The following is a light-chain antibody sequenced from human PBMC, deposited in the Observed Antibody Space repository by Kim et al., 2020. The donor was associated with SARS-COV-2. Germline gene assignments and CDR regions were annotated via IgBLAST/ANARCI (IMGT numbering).Light chain of an antibody. CDR2: DVS. CDR1: TDDVGRYDF. CDR3: CSYAGSYTWL. Sequence: GQSVTISCTGTTDDVGRYDFVSWYQQYPGKVPKLLIYDVSERPSGVPDRFSGAKSGSTVSLTISGLQTDDEAAYYCCSYAGSYTWLFGGGTQLTVL. J-gene: IGLJ3*02. V-gene: IGLV2-11*03.